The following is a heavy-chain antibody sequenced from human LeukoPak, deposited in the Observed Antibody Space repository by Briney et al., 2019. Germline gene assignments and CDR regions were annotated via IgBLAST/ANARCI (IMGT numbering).Heavy chain of an antibody. CDR1: GYTFTSYD. V-gene: IGHV1-8*01. CDR3: ARRSGWYYFDY. Sequence: ASVKVSCNASGYTFTSYDINWVRQATGPGLEWMGWMNPNSGNTGYAQKFHGRVTMTRNTSISTAYMELSSLRSEDTAVYYCARRSGWYYFDYWGQGTLVTVSS. CDR2: MNPNSGNT. D-gene: IGHD6-19*01. J-gene: IGHJ4*02.